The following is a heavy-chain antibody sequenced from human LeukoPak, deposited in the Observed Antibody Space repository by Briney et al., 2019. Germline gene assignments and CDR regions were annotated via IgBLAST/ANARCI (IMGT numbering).Heavy chain of an antibody. CDR2: ISSSSSYI. Sequence: GGSLRLACAASGFPFSTYAMSWVRQAPGKGLEWVSSISSSSSYIYYADSVKGRFTISRDNAKNSLYLQMNSLRAEDTAVYYCARSATGYYYGSGSYSPFDYWGQGTLVTVSS. V-gene: IGHV3-21*01. CDR1: GFPFSTYA. CDR3: ARSATGYYYGSGSYSPFDY. J-gene: IGHJ4*02. D-gene: IGHD3-10*01.